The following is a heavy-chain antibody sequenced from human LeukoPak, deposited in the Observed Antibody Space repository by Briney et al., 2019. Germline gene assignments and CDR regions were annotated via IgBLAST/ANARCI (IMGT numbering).Heavy chain of an antibody. CDR1: GFTFSSSV. J-gene: IGHJ4*02. CDR3: APTLGGYSYGPFGY. D-gene: IGHD5-18*01. Sequence: GGSLRLSCAASGFTFSSSVMSWVRQAPGKGPEWVSAISGSGGGTYYADSVKGRFTISRDNSKNTLYLQMNSLRAEDTAVYYCAPTLGGYSYGPFGYWGQGTLVTVSS. CDR2: ISGSGGGT. V-gene: IGHV3-23*01.